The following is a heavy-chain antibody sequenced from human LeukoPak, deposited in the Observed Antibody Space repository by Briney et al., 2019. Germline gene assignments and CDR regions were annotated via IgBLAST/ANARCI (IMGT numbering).Heavy chain of an antibody. V-gene: IGHV3-53*01. CDR2: IYSGGNT. CDR3: ARVSYSSSWYYFDY. CDR1: GFTVSSNY. D-gene: IGHD6-13*01. J-gene: IGHJ4*02. Sequence: PGGSLRLSCAASGFTVSSNYMSWVRQAPGKGLEWVSVIYSGGNTYYADSVKGRFTISRDNSKNTLYLQMNSLRAEDTAVYYCARVSYSSSWYYFDYWGQGTLVTVSS.